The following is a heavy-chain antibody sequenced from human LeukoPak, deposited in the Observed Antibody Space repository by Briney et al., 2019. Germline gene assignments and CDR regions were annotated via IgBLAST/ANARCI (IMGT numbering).Heavy chain of an antibody. CDR1: GFTLSSNY. J-gene: IGHJ4*02. D-gene: IGHD6-19*01. CDR3: ARSRRQWLDFDY. V-gene: IGHV3-53*01. CDR2: MYSGGST. Sequence: GGSVSLSCAASGFTLSSNYMSWVRQAPGKGLEGFSVMYSGGSTYYADSVKGRFTISRDNSKNTLYLQMNSLRAEDTAVYYCARSRRQWLDFDYWGQGTLVTVSS.